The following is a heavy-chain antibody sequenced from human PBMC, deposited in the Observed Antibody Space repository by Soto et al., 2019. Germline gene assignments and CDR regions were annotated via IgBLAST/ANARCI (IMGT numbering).Heavy chain of an antibody. V-gene: IGHV5-51*01. CDR1: VYTFDNYW. CDR3: VRYRSRDYYYGMDV. Sequence: PGESLKIACKGSVYTFDNYWIGWVRQMPGKGLECMAIIYPGDSDRRYSPSFQGQVTISADQSISTAYLQWSSLKASDTANYYCVRYRSRDYYYGMDVWGQGTTVTVSS. J-gene: IGHJ6*02. CDR2: IYPGDSDR. D-gene: IGHD1-26*01.